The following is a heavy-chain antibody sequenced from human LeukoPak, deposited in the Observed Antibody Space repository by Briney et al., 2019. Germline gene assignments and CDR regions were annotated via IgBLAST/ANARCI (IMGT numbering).Heavy chain of an antibody. CDR1: GFTFSSYW. CDR2: IKQDGSEK. J-gene: IGHJ4*02. Sequence: GGSLKLSCAASGFTFSSYWMSWVRQAPGKGLEWVANIKQDGSEKYYVDSVKGRFTISRDNAKNSLYLQMNSLRAEDTAVYYCARDSGIRFSDYWGQGTLVTVSS. D-gene: IGHD3-3*01. CDR3: ARDSGIRFSDY. V-gene: IGHV3-7*01.